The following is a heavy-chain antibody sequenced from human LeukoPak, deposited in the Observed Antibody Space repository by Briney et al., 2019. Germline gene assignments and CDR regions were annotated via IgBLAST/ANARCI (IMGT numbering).Heavy chain of an antibody. CDR3: ARGPSIAARYDAFDI. D-gene: IGHD6-6*01. CDR1: EFTFTSYE. CDR2: ISSSGNTI. J-gene: IGHJ3*02. V-gene: IGHV3-48*03. Sequence: PGGSLRVSCAASEFTFTSYELNWVRQAPGKGLEWVSYISSSGNTISYADSVKGRFTISRDSAKNSLYLQVISLRAEDTAVYYCARGPSIAARYDAFDIWGQGTMVTVSS.